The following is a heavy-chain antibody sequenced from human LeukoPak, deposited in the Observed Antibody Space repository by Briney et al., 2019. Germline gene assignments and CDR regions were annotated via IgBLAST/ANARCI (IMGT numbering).Heavy chain of an antibody. D-gene: IGHD3-10*01. V-gene: IGHV4-31*03. J-gene: IGHJ4*02. Sequence: SQTLSLTCTVSDGSISSGGYYWSWIRQHPGKGLEWIGYIYYSGSTYYNPSLKSRVTISVDTSKNQFSLKLSSVTAADTAVYYCARAGSYGSGSYWPFFDYWGQGTLVTVSS. CDR3: ARAGSYGSGSYWPFFDY. CDR1: DGSISSGGYY. CDR2: IYYSGST.